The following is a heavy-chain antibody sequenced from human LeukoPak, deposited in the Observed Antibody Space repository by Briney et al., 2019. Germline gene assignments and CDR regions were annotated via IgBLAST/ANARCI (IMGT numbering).Heavy chain of an antibody. CDR1: GYTFTGYY. V-gene: IGHV7-4-1*02. Sequence: ASVTVSCKASGYTFTGYYMHWVRQAPGQGLEWMGWINTNTGNPTYARGFTGRFVFSLDTSVSTAYLQISSLKAEDTAVYYCARDATPTYYYDSSGYCPDYWGQGTLVTVSS. D-gene: IGHD3-22*01. CDR2: INTNTGNP. CDR3: ARDATPTYYYDSSGYCPDY. J-gene: IGHJ4*02.